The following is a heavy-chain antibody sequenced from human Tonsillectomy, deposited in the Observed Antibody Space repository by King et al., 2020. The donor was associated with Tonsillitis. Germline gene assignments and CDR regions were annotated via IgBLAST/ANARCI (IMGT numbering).Heavy chain of an antibody. V-gene: IGHV3-7*01. J-gene: IGHJ3*02. CDR2: IKQEGSGT. CDR1: GFRFSYYW. D-gene: IGHD2-2*01. Sequence: VQLVESGGGLVQPGGSLRLSCAASGFRFSYYWMSWVRQAPGKGLEWVADIKQEGSGTYYVDSVKGRFTISRDNAKDSVSLQMNSLRVEDTAIYYCVREEGAEYDAFEMGGQGTGVTVSS. CDR3: VREEGAEYDAFEM.